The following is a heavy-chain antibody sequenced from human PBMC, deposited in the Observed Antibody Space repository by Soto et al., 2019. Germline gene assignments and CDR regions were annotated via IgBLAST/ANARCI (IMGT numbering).Heavy chain of an antibody. V-gene: IGHV4-31*01. Sequence: QVQLQESGPGLVKPSQTLSLTCTVSGVSISSGGYYWSWIRQHPGKGLEWIGYIYYSGSTYYNPSLKSVVTIAVDTSKNQFSVKLSSVTAADTAVYYCARAGYDSSGYSDYWGQGTLVTVSS. CDR3: ARAGYDSSGYSDY. CDR1: GVSISSGGYY. J-gene: IGHJ4*02. D-gene: IGHD3-22*01. CDR2: IYYSGST.